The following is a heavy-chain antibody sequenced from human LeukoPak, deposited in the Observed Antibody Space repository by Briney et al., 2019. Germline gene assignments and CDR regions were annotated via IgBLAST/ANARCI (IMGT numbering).Heavy chain of an antibody. J-gene: IGHJ6*03. Sequence: GRSLRLSCAASGFTFSRYGMHWVRQAPGKGLEWVAVIWYDGRNKYYGDSVEGRFTISRDDFENTLYLQMNSLKAEDTAMYFCAKSEAEGGAGDYIDVWGKGTTVTVSS. V-gene: IGHV3-33*06. CDR1: GFTFSRYG. CDR3: AKSEAEGGAGDYIDV. CDR2: IWYDGRNK. D-gene: IGHD1-14*01.